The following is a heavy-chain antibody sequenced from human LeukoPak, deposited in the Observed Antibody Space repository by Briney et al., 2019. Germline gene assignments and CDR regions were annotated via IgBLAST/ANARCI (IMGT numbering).Heavy chain of an antibody. CDR1: GFTLSSYS. Sequence: GGSLSLSCAASGFTLSSYSMNWVRQAPGKWLGWVSSIIISSGYIYYADSVKGRFTLSRDNAKNSLYQQMNSVRAADPAVYDCASAYVLRFLEWNDAFDIWGQGTMVTVSS. V-gene: IGHV3-21*01. CDR2: IIISSGYI. D-gene: IGHD3-3*01. CDR3: ASAYVLRFLEWNDAFDI. J-gene: IGHJ3*02.